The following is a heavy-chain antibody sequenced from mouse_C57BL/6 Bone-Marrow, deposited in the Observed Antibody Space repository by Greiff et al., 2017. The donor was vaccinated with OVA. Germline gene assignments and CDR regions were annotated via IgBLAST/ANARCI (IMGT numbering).Heavy chain of an antibody. CDR1: GFTFSDYG. V-gene: IGHV5-15*01. CDR3: ARPSYGTWYFDV. D-gene: IGHD2-1*01. Sequence: EVQVVESGGGLVQPGGSLKLSCAASGFTFSDYGMAWVRQAPRKGPEWVAFISNLAYSIYYADTVTGRFTISRENAKNTLYLEMSSLRSEDTAMYYCARPSYGTWYFDVWGTGTTVTVSS. CDR2: ISNLAYSI. J-gene: IGHJ1*03.